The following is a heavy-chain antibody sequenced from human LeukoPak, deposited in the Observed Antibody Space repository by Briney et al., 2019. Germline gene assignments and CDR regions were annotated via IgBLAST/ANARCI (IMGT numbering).Heavy chain of an antibody. CDR2: ISSSGSTI. CDR3: AREGKDGDYVLDY. D-gene: IGHD4-17*01. J-gene: IGHJ4*02. Sequence: GGSLRLSCAASGFTFSSYEMNLVRQAPGKGLEWVSYISSSGSTIYYADSVKGRFTISRDNAKNSLYLQMNSLRAEDTAVYYCAREGKDGDYVLDYWGQGTLVTVSS. CDR1: GFTFSSYE. V-gene: IGHV3-48*03.